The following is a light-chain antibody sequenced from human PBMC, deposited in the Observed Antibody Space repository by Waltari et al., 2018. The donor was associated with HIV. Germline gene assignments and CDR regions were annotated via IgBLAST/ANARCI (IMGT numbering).Light chain of an antibody. CDR3: QQYDTPPFT. J-gene: IGKJ3*01. CDR2: GAS. V-gene: IGKV3-20*01. Sequence: EIVLTQSPGTLSLSPGERATLSCRASQSVNNRYIAWYQQKPGQTPRLLMYGASSRATGIPDRFSGSGSGTVFTLTISRLEPEDFAVYYCQQYDTPPFTFGPGTKVDIK. CDR1: QSVNNRY.